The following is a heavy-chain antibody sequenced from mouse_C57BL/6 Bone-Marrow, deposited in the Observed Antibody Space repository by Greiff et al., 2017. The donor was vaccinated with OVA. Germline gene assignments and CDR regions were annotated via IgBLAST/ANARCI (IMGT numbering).Heavy chain of an antibody. CDR1: GFTFSDYG. J-gene: IGHJ2*01. CDR2: ISSGSSTI. Sequence: DVHLVESGGGLVKPGGSLKLSCAASGFTFSDYGMHWVRQAPEKGLEWVAYISSGSSTIYYADTVKGRFTISRDNAKNTLFLQMTSLRSEDTAMYYCARPYGWGYFDYWGQGTTLTVSS. CDR3: ARPYGWGYFDY. D-gene: IGHD3-3*01. V-gene: IGHV5-17*01.